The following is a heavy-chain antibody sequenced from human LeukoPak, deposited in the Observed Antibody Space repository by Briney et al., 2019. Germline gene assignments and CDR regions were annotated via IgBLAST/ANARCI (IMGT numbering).Heavy chain of an antibody. J-gene: IGHJ4*02. Sequence: SVTVSCKASGGTFSSYAISWVRQAPGQGLEWMGGIIPIFGTANYAQKFQGRVTITADESTSTAYMELSSLRPEDTAVYYCAWSSTAENYKGFDCWGQGTLVTVSS. V-gene: IGHV1-69*01. CDR2: IIPIFGTA. CDR3: AWSSTAENYKGFDC. D-gene: IGHD1-14*01. CDR1: GGTFSSYA.